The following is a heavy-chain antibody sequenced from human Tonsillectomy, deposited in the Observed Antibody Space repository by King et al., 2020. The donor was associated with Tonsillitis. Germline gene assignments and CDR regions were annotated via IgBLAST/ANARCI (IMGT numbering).Heavy chain of an antibody. J-gene: IGHJ4*02. CDR3: ARGTDYDFWSGYYTLYYFDY. V-gene: IGHV4-59*01. D-gene: IGHD3-3*01. Sequence: VQLQESGPGLVKPSETLSLTCTVSGGSISSYYWSWIRQPPGKGLEWIGYIYYSGSTNYNTSLQSRGTISGEKSKNPFSLKLSSVTAADTAVYYCARGTDYDFWSGYYTLYYFDYWGQGTLVTVSS. CDR1: GGSISSYY. CDR2: IYYSGST.